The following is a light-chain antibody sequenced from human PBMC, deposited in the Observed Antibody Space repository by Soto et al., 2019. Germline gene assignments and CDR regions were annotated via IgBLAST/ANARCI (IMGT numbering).Light chain of an antibody. V-gene: IGKV1-5*03. Sequence: DVQMTQSPSTLSASVGDRVTITCRASQSISSWLAWYLQKPGKAPKLLIYKASTLQDGVPSRFSGSGSGTEFTLTTSSLQPDDFATYYCQQYSSYSPYTFGQGTKLEIK. CDR1: QSISSW. CDR2: KAS. J-gene: IGKJ2*01. CDR3: QQYSSYSPYT.